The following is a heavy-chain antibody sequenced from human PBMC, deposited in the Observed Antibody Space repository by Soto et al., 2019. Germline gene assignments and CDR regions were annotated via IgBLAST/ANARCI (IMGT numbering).Heavy chain of an antibody. V-gene: IGHV3-30*18. Sequence: PGGSLRLSCAASGFTFSSYGMHWVRQAPGKGLEWVAVISYDGSNKYYADSVKGRFTISRDNSKNTLYLQMNSLGAEDTAVYYCAKGVYDFLEWSSPIGYYYYGMDVWGQGTTVTVSS. J-gene: IGHJ6*02. CDR2: ISYDGSNK. D-gene: IGHD3-3*01. CDR1: GFTFSSYG. CDR3: AKGVYDFLEWSSPIGYYYYGMDV.